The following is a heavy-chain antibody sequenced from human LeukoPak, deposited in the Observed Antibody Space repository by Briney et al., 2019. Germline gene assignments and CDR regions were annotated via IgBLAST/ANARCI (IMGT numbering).Heavy chain of an antibody. CDR1: GSSFTGYY. J-gene: IGHJ4*02. CDR3: ARGSGSYSGAADY. V-gene: IGHV4-34*01. D-gene: IGHD6-19*01. CDR2: RNHRGSS. Sequence: SETLSLTCSVHGSSFTGYYWSWIRQPPGKGLEWIGERNHRGSSYFNPPFESRVTISLDMSRKQFSLNLTSVTAADTAFYYCARGSGSYSGAADYWGQGTLVTVSS.